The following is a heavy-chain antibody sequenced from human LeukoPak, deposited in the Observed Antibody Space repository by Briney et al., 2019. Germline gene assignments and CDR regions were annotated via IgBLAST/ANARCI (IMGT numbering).Heavy chain of an antibody. CDR3: ARDGETDYYGSGSYPDY. V-gene: IGHV3-21*01. CDR1: RFTFSIYT. D-gene: IGHD3-10*01. CDR2: ISISSSYK. Sequence: GGSLRLSCAASRFTFSIYTMNWVRQAPGKGLEWVSSISISSSYKYYADSVKGRFTITRDNAKNSLYLQMNSLRAEDTAVYYCARDGETDYYGSGSYPDYWGQGTLVTVSS. J-gene: IGHJ4*02.